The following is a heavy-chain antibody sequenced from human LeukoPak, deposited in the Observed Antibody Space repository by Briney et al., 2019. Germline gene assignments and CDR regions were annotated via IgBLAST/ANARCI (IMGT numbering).Heavy chain of an antibody. V-gene: IGHV3-23*01. D-gene: IGHD2-15*01. CDR3: AKGSGSSCYLPLDQ. CDR2: VTGSGENT. J-gene: IGHJ4*02. CDR1: GLTFSNYA. Sequence: GGSLRLSCAASGLTFSNYAMTWVRQAPGKGLEWVSCVTGSGENTYYTGSVKGRFTISRDNSKRTVFLQMNSLRAEDTAIYYCAKGSGSSCYLPLDQWGQGTLVTVSS.